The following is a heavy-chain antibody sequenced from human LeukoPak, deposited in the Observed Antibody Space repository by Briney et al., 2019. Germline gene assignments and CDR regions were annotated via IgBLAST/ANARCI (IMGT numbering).Heavy chain of an antibody. CDR3: ARVRSRSGSSKNWFDR. D-gene: IGHD3-10*01. CDR1: GFTFSDYY. J-gene: IGHJ5*02. Sequence: GGSLRLSCAASGFTFSDYYMSWIRQAPGKGLEWVSYISSGGSTIYYADSVKGRFTISRDNAKNSLYLQMNSLRAEDTAVYYCARVRSRSGSSKNWFDRWGQGTLVTVSS. CDR2: ISSGGSTI. V-gene: IGHV3-11*01.